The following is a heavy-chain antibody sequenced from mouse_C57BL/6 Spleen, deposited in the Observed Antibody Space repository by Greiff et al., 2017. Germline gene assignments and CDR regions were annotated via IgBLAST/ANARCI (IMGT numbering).Heavy chain of an antibody. Sequence: VQLQQSGPVLVKPGASVKMSCKASGYTFTDYYMNWVKQSHGKSLEWIGVINPYNGGTSYNQKFKGKATLTVDKSSSTAYMELNSLTSEDSAVDYCAEDYGNYDGFAYGGQGTLVTVSA. V-gene: IGHV1-19*01. CDR1: GYTFTDYY. CDR2: INPYNGGT. J-gene: IGHJ3*01. D-gene: IGHD2-1*01. CDR3: AEDYGNYDGFAY.